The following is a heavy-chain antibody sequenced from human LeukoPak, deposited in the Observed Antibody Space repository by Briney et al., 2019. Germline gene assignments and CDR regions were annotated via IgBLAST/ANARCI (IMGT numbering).Heavy chain of an antibody. J-gene: IGHJ4*02. CDR2: IYSGGNA. CDR1: GFTVSSSD. D-gene: IGHD7-27*01. V-gene: IGHV3-53*01. CDR3: ARHLGISTRDFEY. Sequence: GGSLRLSCAASGFTVSSSDMSWVRQAPGKGLEWVSLIYSGGNAYYADSVKGRFTISRDNSKNTLYLQMNSLRAEDTAVYYCARHLGISTRDFEYWGQGTLVTVSS.